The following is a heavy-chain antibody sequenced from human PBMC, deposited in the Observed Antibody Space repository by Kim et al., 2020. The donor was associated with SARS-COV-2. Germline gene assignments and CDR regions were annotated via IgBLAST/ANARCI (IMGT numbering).Heavy chain of an antibody. CDR2: IGTAGDT. D-gene: IGHD3-10*01. V-gene: IGHV3-13*01. CDR1: GFTFSSYD. CDR3: ARDRYYYGSGSLYYYYYGMNV. J-gene: IGHJ6*02. Sequence: GGSLRLSCAASGFTFSSYDMHWVRQATGKGLEWVSAIGTAGDTYYPGSVKGRFTISRENAKNSLYLQMNSPRAGDTAVYYCARDRYYYGSGSLYYYYYGMNVWGQGTTFTVSS.